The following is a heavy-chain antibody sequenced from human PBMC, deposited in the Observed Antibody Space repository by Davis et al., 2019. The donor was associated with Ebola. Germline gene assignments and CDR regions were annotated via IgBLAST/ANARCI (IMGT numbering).Heavy chain of an antibody. Sequence: AASVKVSCKASGYTFTTYAMHWVRQAPGQRLEWMGWINGGNGNTKYSQKFQGRVTITADESTSTAYMELSSLRSEDSAVFYCARELLDYSKNKLYYYYGMDVWGQGTTVTVSS. CDR3: ARELLDYSKNKLYYYYGMDV. J-gene: IGHJ6*02. CDR2: INGGNGNT. CDR1: GYTFTTYA. V-gene: IGHV1-3*01. D-gene: IGHD4-11*01.